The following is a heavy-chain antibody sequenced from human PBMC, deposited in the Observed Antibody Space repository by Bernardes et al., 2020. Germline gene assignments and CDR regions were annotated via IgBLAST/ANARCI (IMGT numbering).Heavy chain of an antibody. V-gene: IGHV4-39*01. CDR2: IYYSGST. J-gene: IGHJ4*02. CDR1: GGSISSSSYY. CDR3: ARRIQPYYDYIWGSYPHSLFDY. D-gene: IGHD3-16*02. Sequence: SETLSLTCTVSGGSISSSSYYWGWIRQPPGKGLEWIGSIYYSGSTYYNPSLKSRVTISVDTSKNQFSLKLSSVTAADTAVYYCARRIQPYYDYIWGSYPHSLFDYWGQGTLVTVSS.